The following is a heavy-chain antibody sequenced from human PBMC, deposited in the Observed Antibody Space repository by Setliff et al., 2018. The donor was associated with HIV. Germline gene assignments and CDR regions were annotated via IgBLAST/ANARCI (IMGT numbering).Heavy chain of an antibody. CDR2: IYTGGRT. CDR3: AKAELSSGRYYFDY. CDR1: DDSISSNY. J-gene: IGHJ4*02. V-gene: IGHV4-4*07. Sequence: SETLSLTCTVSDDSISSNYWSWIRQSAGKGLEWVGRIYTGGRTNYNPSLKGRVTMSVDTSKNQFSLNLSSVTAADTAVYYCAKAELSSGRYYFDYWGQGTLVTVSS. D-gene: IGHD6-19*01.